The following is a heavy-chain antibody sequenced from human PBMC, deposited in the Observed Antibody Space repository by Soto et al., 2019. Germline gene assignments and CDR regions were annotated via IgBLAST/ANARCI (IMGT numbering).Heavy chain of an antibody. Sequence: VASVKVSCKASGFTFTSSAVQWVRQARGQRLEWIGWIVVGSGNTNYAQKFQERATITRGMSTSTAYMELSSLRSEDTAVYYCAARYGQWLVQDYWGQGTLVTVSS. D-gene: IGHD6-19*01. J-gene: IGHJ4*02. CDR2: IVVGSGNT. CDR3: AARYGQWLVQDY. V-gene: IGHV1-58*01. CDR1: GFTFTSSA.